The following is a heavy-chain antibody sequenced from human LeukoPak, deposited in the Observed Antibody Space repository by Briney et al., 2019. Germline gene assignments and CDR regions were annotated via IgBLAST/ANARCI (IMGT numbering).Heavy chain of an antibody. J-gene: IGHJ4*02. D-gene: IGHD2-2*01. CDR3: AREYCSGTSCYGYFDY. CDR1: GFTFSSYW. V-gene: IGHV3-7*01. Sequence: GGSLRLFCATSGFTFSSYWLSWVRRAPGKGLEWVANIKQDGSQIFYVDSVKGRFTISRDTAKNSLSLQMNSLRAEDTAVYYCAREYCSGTSCYGYFDYWGQGTLVTVSS. CDR2: IKQDGSQI.